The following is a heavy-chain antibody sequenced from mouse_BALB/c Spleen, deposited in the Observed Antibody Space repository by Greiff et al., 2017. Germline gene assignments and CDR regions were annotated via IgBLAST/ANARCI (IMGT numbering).Heavy chain of an antibody. CDR3: ASHRYDGGWFAY. CDR1: GFTFSSFG. Sequence: EVKVVESGGGLVQPGGSRKLSCAASGFTFSSFGMHWVRQATEKGLEWVAYISSGSSTIYYADTVKGRFTISRDNPKNTLFLHMTSLRSEDTAMYYCASHRYDGGWFAYWGQGTLVTVSA. CDR2: ISSGSSTI. D-gene: IGHD2-14*01. V-gene: IGHV5-17*02. J-gene: IGHJ3*01.